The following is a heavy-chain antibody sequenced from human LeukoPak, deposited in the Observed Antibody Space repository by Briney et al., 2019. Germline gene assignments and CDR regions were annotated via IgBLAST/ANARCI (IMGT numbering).Heavy chain of an antibody. D-gene: IGHD6-13*01. V-gene: IGHV5-51*01. CDR1: GYSFTSYW. J-gene: IGHJ5*02. CDR3: ARAQQLVPHPPYNWFDP. CDR2: IYPGYSDT. Sequence: GESLKISCKGSGYSFTSYWIGWVRQMPGKGLEWVGIIYPGYSDTRYSPPFQGPVTISGDKSISTDYMQRSRLKASDTAMYYWARAQQLVPHPPYNWFDPWGQGALVTVSS.